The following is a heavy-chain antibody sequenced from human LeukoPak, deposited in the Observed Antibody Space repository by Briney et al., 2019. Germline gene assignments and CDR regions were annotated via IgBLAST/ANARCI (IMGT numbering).Heavy chain of an antibody. CDR3: AKRDNVYYYYGMDV. J-gene: IGHJ6*04. V-gene: IGHV1-69*06. Sequence: SVKVSCKASGGTYSSYAISWVRQAPGQGLEWMGGIIPIFGTANYAQKFQGRVTITADKSTSTAYMELSSLRSEDTAVYYCAKRDNVYYYYGMDVWGKGTTVTVSS. CDR1: GGTYSSYA. D-gene: IGHD1-14*01. CDR2: IIPIFGTA.